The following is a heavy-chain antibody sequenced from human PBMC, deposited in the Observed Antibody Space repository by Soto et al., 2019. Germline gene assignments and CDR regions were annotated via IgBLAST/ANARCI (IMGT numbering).Heavy chain of an antibody. J-gene: IGHJ5*02. Sequence: QVQLVESGGGLVKPGGSLRLSCAASGFTFSDYYMSWIRQAPGKGLEWVSYISSSGSTIYYADSVKGRFTISRDNAKNSLYLQMNSLRAEDTAVYYCARDRVVPAALSWGHWFDPWGQGTLVTVSS. V-gene: IGHV3-11*01. D-gene: IGHD2-2*01. CDR3: ARDRVVPAALSWGHWFDP. CDR2: ISSSGSTI. CDR1: GFTFSDYY.